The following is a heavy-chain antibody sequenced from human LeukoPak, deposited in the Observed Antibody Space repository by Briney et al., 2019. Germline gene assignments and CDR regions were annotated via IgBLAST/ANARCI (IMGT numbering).Heavy chain of an antibody. Sequence: KSSETLSLTCTVSGGSINNYYWSWIRQPPGKGLEWIGYIYYRGSTNYNPSLKSRVTFSVDTSKNQFSLKLNSVTAADTAVYYCARGGDYGDLRYFDYWGQETLVTVSS. J-gene: IGHJ4*02. CDR1: GGSINNYY. V-gene: IGHV4-59*01. CDR3: ARGGDYGDLRYFDY. D-gene: IGHD4-17*01. CDR2: IYYRGST.